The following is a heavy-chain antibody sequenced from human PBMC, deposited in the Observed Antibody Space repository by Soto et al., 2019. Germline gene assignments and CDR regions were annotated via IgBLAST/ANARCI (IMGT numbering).Heavy chain of an antibody. D-gene: IGHD2-2*01. CDR1: GGTFSSYA. Sequence: ASVKVSCKASGGTFSSYAISWVRQAPGQGLEWMGGIIPIFGTANYAQKFQGRVTITADESTSTAYMELSSLRSEDTAVYYCARGGVAVPAIYDYWGQGTLVTVS. CDR2: IIPIFGTA. CDR3: ARGGVAVPAIYDY. J-gene: IGHJ4*02. V-gene: IGHV1-69*13.